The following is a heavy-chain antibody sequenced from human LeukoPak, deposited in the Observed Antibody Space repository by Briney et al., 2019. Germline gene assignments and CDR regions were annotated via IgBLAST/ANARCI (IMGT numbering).Heavy chain of an antibody. J-gene: IGHJ6*02. CDR1: GGSFSGYY. CDR3: ARHQLRYGMDV. V-gene: IGHV4-34*01. Sequence: KPSETLSLTCAVYGGSFSGYYWSWIRQPPGKGLEWIGEINHSGSTYYNPSLKSRVTISVDTSKSQFSLKLSSVTAADTAVYYCARHQLRYGMDVWGQGTTVTVSS. CDR2: INHSGST.